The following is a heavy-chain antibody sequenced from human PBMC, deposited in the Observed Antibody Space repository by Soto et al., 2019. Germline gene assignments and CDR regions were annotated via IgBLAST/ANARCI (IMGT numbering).Heavy chain of an antibody. Sequence: QVQLVQSGAEVKKPGASVKVSCKASGYTFTGYYMHWVRQAPGQGLEWMGWINPNSGGTNYAQKFQGRVTMTRDTSIRTAYMELSRLRSDDTAVYYCARATTVTHYYYGMDVWGQGTTVTVSS. CDR2: INPNSGGT. D-gene: IGHD4-17*01. CDR3: ARATTVTHYYYGMDV. V-gene: IGHV1-2*02. J-gene: IGHJ6*02. CDR1: GYTFTGYY.